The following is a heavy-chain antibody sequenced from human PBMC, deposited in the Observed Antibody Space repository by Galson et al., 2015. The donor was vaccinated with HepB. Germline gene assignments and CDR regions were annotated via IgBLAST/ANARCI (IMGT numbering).Heavy chain of an antibody. V-gene: IGHV3-23*01. Sequence: SLRLSCAASGFTFSSYAMSWVRQAPGKGLEWVSAISGSGGSTYYADSVKGRFTISRDNSKNTLYLQMNSLRAEDTAVYYCAKDTNAGRSGWLFDDWGQGTLVTVSS. J-gene: IGHJ4*02. CDR2: ISGSGGST. CDR1: GFTFSSYA. D-gene: IGHD6-19*01. CDR3: AKDTNAGRSGWLFDD.